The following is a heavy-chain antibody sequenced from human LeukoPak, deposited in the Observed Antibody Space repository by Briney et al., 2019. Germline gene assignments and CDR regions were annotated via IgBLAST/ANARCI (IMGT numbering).Heavy chain of an antibody. CDR3: ARDRGGAESHGFDAFDL. J-gene: IGHJ3*01. V-gene: IGHV3-7*01. CDR2: IKQDGSEK. Sequence: GGSLRLLCAPSGFTFRNYWMNWVRQAPGKGLEGVANIKQDGSEKHYVDSVKGRFTISRDNAKNSLYLQMNSLRVDDPAVYSCARDRGGAESHGFDAFDLWGQGTIVTVSS. D-gene: IGHD2-15*01. CDR1: GFTFRNYW.